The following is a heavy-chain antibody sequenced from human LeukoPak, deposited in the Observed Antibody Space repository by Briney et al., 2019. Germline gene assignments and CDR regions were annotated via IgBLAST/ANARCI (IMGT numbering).Heavy chain of an antibody. CDR2: MNPNSGNT. CDR3: AKARVRYMAAAPHYYYGMDV. CDR1: GYTFTNYD. D-gene: IGHD6-13*01. Sequence: ASVKVSCKTSGYTFTNYDINWVRQATGQGLEWMGWMNPNSGNTGYAQKFQGRVTITRDTSISTAYMELSSLRSEDTAVYYCAKARVRYMAAAPHYYYGMDVWGQGTTVTVSS. V-gene: IGHV1-8*03. J-gene: IGHJ6*02.